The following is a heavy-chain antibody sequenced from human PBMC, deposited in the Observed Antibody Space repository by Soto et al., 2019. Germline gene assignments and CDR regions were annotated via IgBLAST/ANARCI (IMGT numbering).Heavy chain of an antibody. V-gene: IGHV3-66*01. CDR2: IYSGGST. D-gene: IGHD2-2*01. CDR1: GFTVSSKY. J-gene: IGHJ4*02. CDR3: ARDCSSTSCYLDY. Sequence: GGVLWLSCAAFGFTVSSKYMSWVRQAPGKGLEWVSVIYSGGSTYYADSVKGRFTISRDNSKNTLYLQMNSLRAEDTAVYYCARDCSSTSCYLDYWGQGTLVTVSS.